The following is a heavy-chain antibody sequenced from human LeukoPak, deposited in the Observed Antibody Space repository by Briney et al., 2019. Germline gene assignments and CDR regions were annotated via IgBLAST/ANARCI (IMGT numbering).Heavy chain of an antibody. CDR1: GGSISSYY. J-gene: IGHJ4*02. V-gene: IGHV4-59*08. CDR3: ARLTYYYGSGSYLFDY. Sequence: SETLSLTCTVSGGSISSYYWSWIRQPPGKGLEWIGYIHYSGSTNYNPSLKSRVTISVDTSKNQFSLKLSSVTAADTAVYYCARLTYYYGSGSYLFDYWGQGTLVTVSS. CDR2: IHYSGST. D-gene: IGHD3-10*01.